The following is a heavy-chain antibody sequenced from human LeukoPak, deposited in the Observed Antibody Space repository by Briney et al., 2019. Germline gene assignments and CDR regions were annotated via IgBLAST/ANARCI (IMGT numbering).Heavy chain of an antibody. CDR3: ARVKYSGSYPHDY. Sequence: GGSLRLSCAASGFTFRNYGMHWVRQAPGKGLEWVSYISSSGSTIYYADSVKGRFTISRDNAKNSLYLQMNSLRAEDTAVYYCARVKYSGSYPHDYWGQGTLVTVSS. CDR1: GFTFRNYG. V-gene: IGHV3-48*04. D-gene: IGHD1-26*01. CDR2: ISSSGSTI. J-gene: IGHJ4*02.